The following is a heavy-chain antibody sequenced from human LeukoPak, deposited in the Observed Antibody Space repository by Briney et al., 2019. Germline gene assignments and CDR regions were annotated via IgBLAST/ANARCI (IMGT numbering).Heavy chain of an antibody. CDR1: GFTFSSYG. V-gene: IGHV3-30*18. Sequence: GGSLRLSCAASGFTFSSYGMHWVRQAPGKGLEWVAVISYDGSNKCYADSVKGRFTISRDNSKNTLYLQMNSLRAEDTAVYYCAKDASSSGGYYFDYWGQGTLVTVSS. CDR2: ISYDGSNK. D-gene: IGHD6-6*01. J-gene: IGHJ4*02. CDR3: AKDASSSGGYYFDY.